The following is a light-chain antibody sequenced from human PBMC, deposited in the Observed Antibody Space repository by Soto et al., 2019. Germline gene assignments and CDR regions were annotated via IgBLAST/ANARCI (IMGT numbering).Light chain of an antibody. CDR3: KQRTTWPSYT. CDR2: DAS. V-gene: IGKV3-11*01. J-gene: IGKJ5*01. CDR1: QSVRSY. Sequence: EIVLTQSPATLSLSPGERATLSCRASQSVRSYLAWYQQKPGQAPRLLIHDASSRATGIPARFSGSGSGTDFPLTISSLEAEDFAVFYCKQRTTWPSYTFGQGTRLEIK.